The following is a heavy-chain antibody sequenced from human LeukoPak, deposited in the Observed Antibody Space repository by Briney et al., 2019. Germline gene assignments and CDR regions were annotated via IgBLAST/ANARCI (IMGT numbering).Heavy chain of an antibody. V-gene: IGHV3-66*04. Sequence: PGGSLRLSCAASGFTVSSNYMSWVRQAPGKGLEWVSVIYSGGIYNDGTTNYGDSVKGTFTISRDNSKNTLYLQMNSLRAEDTAVYYCARRKLLGYSYGLRTFNIWGQGTTVTVSS. CDR3: ARRKLLGYSYGLRTFNI. CDR2: IYSGGIYNDGTT. CDR1: GFTVSSNY. J-gene: IGHJ3*02. D-gene: IGHD5-18*01.